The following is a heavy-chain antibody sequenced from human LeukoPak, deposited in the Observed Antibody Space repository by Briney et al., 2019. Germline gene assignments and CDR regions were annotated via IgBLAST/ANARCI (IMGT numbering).Heavy chain of an antibody. J-gene: IGHJ4*02. D-gene: IGHD1-26*01. CDR1: GFTFSSYS. Sequence: GWSLRLSCPACGFTFSSYSLNGVGPRPGEGLAWVSYISSLCGSIYYADSVKGRFTISRDNAKNSLYLQMDSLRAEDTAVYYCARDQGGSTSDWGQGTLVTVSS. CDR3: ARDQGGSTSD. V-gene: IGHV3-48*01. CDR2: ISSLCGSI.